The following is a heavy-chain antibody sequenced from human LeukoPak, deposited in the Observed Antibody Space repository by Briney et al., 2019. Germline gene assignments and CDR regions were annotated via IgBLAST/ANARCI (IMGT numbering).Heavy chain of an antibody. CDR3: ARGLGCSSTSCYHYYYYYMDV. Sequence: ASVKVSCKASGYTFTNYDINWVRQATGQGLEWMGWMNPNSGNTGFAQKFQGRVTITRNTSINTAYMELSSLRSEDTAVYYCARGLGCSSTSCYHYYYYYMDVWGKGTTVTVSS. V-gene: IGHV1-8*03. CDR1: GYTFTNYD. J-gene: IGHJ6*03. D-gene: IGHD2-2*01. CDR2: MNPNSGNT.